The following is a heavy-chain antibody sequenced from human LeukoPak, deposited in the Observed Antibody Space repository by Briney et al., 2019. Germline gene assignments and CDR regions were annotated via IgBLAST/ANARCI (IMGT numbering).Heavy chain of an antibody. Sequence: PSETLSLTCTVSGGSISSSSYYWGWIRQPPGKGLEWIGSIYYSGNTNYNPSLKSRVTISVDTSKNQFSLKLTSVTAADTAVYYRARRIAVAGKPFDYWGRGTLVTVSS. CDR3: ARRIAVAGKPFDY. D-gene: IGHD6-19*01. J-gene: IGHJ4*02. V-gene: IGHV4-39*01. CDR1: GGSISSSSYY. CDR2: IYYSGNT.